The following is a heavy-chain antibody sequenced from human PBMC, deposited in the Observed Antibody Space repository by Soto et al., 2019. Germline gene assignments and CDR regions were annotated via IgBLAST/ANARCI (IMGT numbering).Heavy chain of an antibody. CDR2: ISAYNGKT. Sequence: QVQLVQSGVEVKKPGASVKVSCKASGYTFTTYGISWVRQAPGQGLEWMGWISAYNGKTNYAHKVQGRVTMTTDTSTSTAYMELRILRSDDTAVYYCARDLADWNDMFGEDYYYGMDVWGQGTTVTVSS. D-gene: IGHD1-1*01. CDR3: ARDLADWNDMFGEDYYYGMDV. CDR1: GYTFTTYG. J-gene: IGHJ6*02. V-gene: IGHV1-18*01.